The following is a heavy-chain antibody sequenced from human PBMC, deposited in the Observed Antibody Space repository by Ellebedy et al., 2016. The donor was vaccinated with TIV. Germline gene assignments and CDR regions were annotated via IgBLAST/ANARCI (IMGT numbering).Heavy chain of an antibody. Sequence: MPSETLSLTCAVSGGAMHNVTWLTWLRQPPGKGLEWIGEVYKSGASTYNPSLKSRVTISLDTSKTHFSLTLTSLTAADTGGYYCARQGYTDDLLYFDNWGQGTLVTVSS. D-gene: IGHD3/OR15-3a*01. J-gene: IGHJ4*02. CDR2: VYKSGAS. CDR3: ARQGYTDDLLYFDN. CDR1: GGAMHNVTW. V-gene: IGHV4/OR15-8*01.